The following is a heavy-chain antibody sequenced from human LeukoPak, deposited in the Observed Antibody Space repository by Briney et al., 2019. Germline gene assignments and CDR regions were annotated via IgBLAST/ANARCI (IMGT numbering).Heavy chain of an antibody. CDR3: AQLLWLRDY. V-gene: IGHV4-34*01. CDR2: INHSGST. Sequence: KASETLSLTCAVYGGSFSGYYWSWIRQPPGKGLEWIGEINHSGSTNYNPSFKSRVTISVDTSKNQFSLKLSSVTAADTAVYYCAQLLWLRDYWGQGTLVTVSS. CDR1: GGSFSGYY. J-gene: IGHJ4*02. D-gene: IGHD2-2*01.